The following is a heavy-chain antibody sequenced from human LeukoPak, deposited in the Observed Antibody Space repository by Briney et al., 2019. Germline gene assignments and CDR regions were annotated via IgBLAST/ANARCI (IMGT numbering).Heavy chain of an antibody. J-gene: IGHJ4*02. CDR1: GFTFSSYW. CDR2: IKEDGSEK. D-gene: IGHD3-10*01. CDR3: AKVWRVRGVITAVFDS. Sequence: GGSLRLSCAASGFTFSSYWMSWVRQAPGKGLEWVANIKEDGSEKNYVDSVKGRFTISRDNAKNSLYLQMNSLRAEDTAVYYCAKVWRVRGVITAVFDSWGQGTLDTVSS. V-gene: IGHV3-7*01.